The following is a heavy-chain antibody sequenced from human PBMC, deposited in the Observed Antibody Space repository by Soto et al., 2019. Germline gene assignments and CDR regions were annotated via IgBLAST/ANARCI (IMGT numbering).Heavy chain of an antibody. J-gene: IGHJ3*02. Sequence: GASVKVSCKASGGTFSSYAISWVRQAPGQGLEWMGGIIPIFGTANYAQKFQGRVTITADESTSTAYMELSSLRSEDTAVYYCARRKNYYDSSGYYGEGAFDIWGQGTMVTVSS. CDR3: ARRKNYYDSSGYYGEGAFDI. CDR2: IIPIFGTA. V-gene: IGHV1-69*13. CDR1: GGTFSSYA. D-gene: IGHD3-22*01.